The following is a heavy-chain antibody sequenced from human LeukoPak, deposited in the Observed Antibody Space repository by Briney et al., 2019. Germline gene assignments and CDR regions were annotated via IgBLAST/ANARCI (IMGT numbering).Heavy chain of an antibody. CDR2: IYYSGST. CDR3: ARAVFSWSSFDY. CDR1: GGSISSSSYY. Sequence: ASETLSLTCTVPGGSISSSSYYWGWIRQPPGKGLEWIGSIYYSGSTYYNPSLKSRVTISVDTSKNQFSLKLSSVTAADTAVYYCARAVFSWSSFDYWGQGTLVTVSS. V-gene: IGHV4-39*07. J-gene: IGHJ4*02. D-gene: IGHD6-13*01.